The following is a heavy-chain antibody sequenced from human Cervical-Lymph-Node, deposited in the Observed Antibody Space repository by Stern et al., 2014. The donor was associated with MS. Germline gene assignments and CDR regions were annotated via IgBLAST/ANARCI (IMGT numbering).Heavy chain of an antibody. V-gene: IGHV4-59*01. CDR1: GGSISGYY. Sequence: QLQLQESGPGLVKPSETLSLTCTVSGGSISGYYWNWIRQPPGKGLAWIGYVFHSGSTNYNPSLKSRVAISVDTSKNQFSLRLTSMTAADTAIYYCARDGKRSSYPHFDSWGQGALVTVSS. CDR2: VFHSGST. J-gene: IGHJ4*02. CDR3: ARDGKRSSYPHFDS. D-gene: IGHD6-6*01.